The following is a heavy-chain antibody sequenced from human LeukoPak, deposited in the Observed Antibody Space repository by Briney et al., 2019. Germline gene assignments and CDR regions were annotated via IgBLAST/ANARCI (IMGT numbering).Heavy chain of an antibody. CDR1: GFTFSSYA. Sequence: QPGGSLRLSCAASGFTFSSYALSWVRQAPGKGLEWVSTLSDRTYYADSVQGRFTISRDNSKNTLYLQMNSLRAEDTAVYYCAKDLTTVTTNDYWGQGTLVTVSS. V-gene: IGHV3-23*01. D-gene: IGHD4-17*01. CDR2: LSDRT. J-gene: IGHJ4*02. CDR3: AKDLTTVTTNDY.